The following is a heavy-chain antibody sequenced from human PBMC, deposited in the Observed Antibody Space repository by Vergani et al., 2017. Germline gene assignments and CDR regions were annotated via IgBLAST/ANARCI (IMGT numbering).Heavy chain of an antibody. CDR3: ARGGWGVVVVAATHFDY. D-gene: IGHD2-15*01. V-gene: IGHV1-69*08. J-gene: IGHJ4*02. CDR1: GGTFSSYT. Sequence: QVQLVQSGAEVKKPGSSVKVSCKASGGTFSSYTISWVRQAPGQGLEWMGRIIPILGTANYAQKFQGRVTITADESTSTAYMELSSLRAEDTAVYYCARGGWGVVVVAATHFDYWGQGTLVTVSS. CDR2: IIPILGTA.